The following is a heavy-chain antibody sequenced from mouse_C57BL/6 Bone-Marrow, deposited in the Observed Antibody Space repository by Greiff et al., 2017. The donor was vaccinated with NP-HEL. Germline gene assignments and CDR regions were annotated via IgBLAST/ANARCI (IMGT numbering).Heavy chain of an antibody. Sequence: EVKLMESGGGLVQPGGSLKLSCAASGFTFSDYYMYWVRQTPEKRLEWVAYISNGGGSTYYPDTVKGRFTISRDNAKNTLYLQMSRLKSEDTAMYYCARRGGLLRSGDAMDYWGQGTSVTVSS. V-gene: IGHV5-12*01. CDR3: ARRGGLLRSGDAMDY. D-gene: IGHD1-1*01. CDR2: ISNGGGST. J-gene: IGHJ4*01. CDR1: GFTFSDYY.